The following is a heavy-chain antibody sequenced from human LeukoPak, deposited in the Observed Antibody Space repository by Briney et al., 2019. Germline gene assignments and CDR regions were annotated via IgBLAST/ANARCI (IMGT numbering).Heavy chain of an antibody. CDR1: GFTFSSYA. D-gene: IGHD6-19*01. CDR3: ARGKGGVAVGGWEAFDI. V-gene: IGHV3-23*01. J-gene: IGHJ3*02. Sequence: GGSLRLSCAASGFTFSSYAMTWVRQAPGKGLEWVSAISGSGGSTYYADSVKGRFTISRDNSKNTLYLQMNGLRAEDTAVYYCARGKGGVAVGGWEAFDIWGQGTMVTVSS. CDR2: ISGSGGST.